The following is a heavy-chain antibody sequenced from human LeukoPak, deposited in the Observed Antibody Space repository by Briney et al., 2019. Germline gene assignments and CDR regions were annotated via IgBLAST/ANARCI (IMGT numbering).Heavy chain of an antibody. V-gene: IGHV1-46*01. Sequence: ASVKVSCKASVYTFTSYYMHWVRQAPGQGLEWMGIINPSGGSTSYAQKFQGRVTMTRDTSTSTVYMELSSLRSEDTAVYYCARGELGDCSGGSCYGRWFDPWGQGTLVTVSS. CDR3: ARGELGDCSGGSCYGRWFDP. J-gene: IGHJ5*02. D-gene: IGHD2-15*01. CDR1: VYTFTSYY. CDR2: INPSGGST.